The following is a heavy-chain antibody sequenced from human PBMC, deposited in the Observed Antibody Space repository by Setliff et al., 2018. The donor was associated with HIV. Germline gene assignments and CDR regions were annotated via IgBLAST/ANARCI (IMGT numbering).Heavy chain of an antibody. CDR2: IYYSGST. V-gene: IGHV4-39*01. D-gene: IGHD3-10*01. Sequence: KTSETLSLTCTVSGASIGSSTYYWGCIRQPPGKGLEWIGSIYYSGSTYYNPSLKSRVTISRDTSKNHFSLKLSSVTAADTAIYYCARHPAEGSGSYAALKRYFDLWGRGTLVTSPQ. CDR3: ARHPAEGSGSYAALKRYFDL. J-gene: IGHJ2*01. CDR1: GASIGSSTYY.